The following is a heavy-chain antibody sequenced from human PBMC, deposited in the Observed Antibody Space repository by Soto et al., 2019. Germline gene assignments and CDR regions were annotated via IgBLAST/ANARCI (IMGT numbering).Heavy chain of an antibody. CDR2: IYHSGST. CDR1: GGSISSGGYS. D-gene: IGHD7-27*01. Sequence: SETLSLTCAVSGGSISSGGYSWSWIRQPPGKGLEWIGYIYHSGSTYYNPSLKSRVTISVDRSKNQFSLKLSSVTAADTAVYYCAREGPLGYFDYCGQGTLVTVS. V-gene: IGHV4-30-2*01. J-gene: IGHJ4*02. CDR3: AREGPLGYFDY.